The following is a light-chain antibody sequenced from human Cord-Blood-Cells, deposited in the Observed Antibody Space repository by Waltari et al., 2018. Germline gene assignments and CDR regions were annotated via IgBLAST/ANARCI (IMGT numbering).Light chain of an antibody. J-gene: IGKJ2*01. Sequence: DIQMTQSPSTLSASVGDRVTITCRASQSISSWLTWYQQKPGKAPKLLIYKASSLESGVPSRFSGSGSGTEFTLTISSLQPDDFATYYCQQYNSYPYTFGQGTKLEIK. CDR1: QSISSW. CDR2: KAS. CDR3: QQYNSYPYT. V-gene: IGKV1-5*03.